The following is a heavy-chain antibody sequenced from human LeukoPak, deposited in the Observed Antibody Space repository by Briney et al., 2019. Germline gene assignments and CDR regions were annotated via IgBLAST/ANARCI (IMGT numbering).Heavy chain of an antibody. Sequence: ASVKVSCKASGYTFTDYYMHWVRQAPGRGFEWMGWINPNDGDTNYAQKFQGRVTMTRDTSISTAHMEVSRLRSDDTAVYYCARANFLYCSSTTCLFDYWGQGTLVTVSS. CDR1: GYTFTDYY. CDR2: INPNDGDT. V-gene: IGHV1-2*02. J-gene: IGHJ4*02. CDR3: ARANFLYCSSTTCLFDY. D-gene: IGHD2-2*01.